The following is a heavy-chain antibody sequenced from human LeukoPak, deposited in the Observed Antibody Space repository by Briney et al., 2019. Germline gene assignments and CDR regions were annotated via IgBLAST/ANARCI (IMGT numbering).Heavy chain of an antibody. J-gene: IGHJ4*02. V-gene: IGHV3-23*01. CDR2: ISGSGGST. D-gene: IGHD2-15*01. CDR3: AKRGVVAATPSTV. CDR1: GFTFSCYA. Sequence: GGSLRLSCAASGFTFSCYAMSWVRQAPGKGREWVSAISGSGGSTYYADSVKGRFTISRDNSKNTLYLQMNSLRAEDTAVYYCAKRGVVAATPSTVWGQGTLVTVSS.